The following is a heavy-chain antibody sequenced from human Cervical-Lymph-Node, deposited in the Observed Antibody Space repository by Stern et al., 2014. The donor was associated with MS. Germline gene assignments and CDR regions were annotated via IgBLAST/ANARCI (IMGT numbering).Heavy chain of an antibody. CDR1: GYSFTIYY. CDR2: IYPSYSDP. V-gene: IGHV5-51*01. CDR3: ARHVQGFDY. Sequence: VQLVESGAEVKKPGESLKISCKLSGYSFTIYYIAWVRQMPGKGLELMRVIYPSYSDPTYIPSFQGQVTISADKAITTAYLQWSSLRASDTAMYYCARHVQGFDYWGQGTLVTVSS. J-gene: IGHJ4*02.